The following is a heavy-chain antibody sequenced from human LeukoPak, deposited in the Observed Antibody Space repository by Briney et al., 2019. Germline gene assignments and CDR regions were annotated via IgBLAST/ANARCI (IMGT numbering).Heavy chain of an antibody. Sequence: GESLKISFKASGYIFTSYWISLVRQIPAKRQEWMGRIDPSNSYTNYSPSFQGHVTISADKSISTAYLQWSSLKASDTAMYYCAMQLGPRDWFDPWGQGTLVTVSS. V-gene: IGHV5-10-1*01. D-gene: IGHD6-13*01. CDR3: AMQLGPRDWFDP. J-gene: IGHJ5*02. CDR2: IDPSNSYT. CDR1: GYIFTSYW.